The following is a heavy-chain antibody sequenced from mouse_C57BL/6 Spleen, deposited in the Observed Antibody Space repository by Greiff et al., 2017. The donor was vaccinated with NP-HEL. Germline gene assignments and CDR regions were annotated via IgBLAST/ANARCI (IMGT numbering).Heavy chain of an antibody. V-gene: IGHV1-76*01. Sequence: VQRVESGAELVRPGASVKLSCKASGYTFTDYYINWVKQRPGQGLEWIARIYPGSGNTYYNEKFKGKATLTAEKSSSTAYMQLSSLTSEDSAVYFCARGWLLRAMDYWGQGTSVTVSS. CDR3: ARGWLLRAMDY. J-gene: IGHJ4*01. CDR1: GYTFTDYY. D-gene: IGHD2-3*01. CDR2: IYPGSGNT.